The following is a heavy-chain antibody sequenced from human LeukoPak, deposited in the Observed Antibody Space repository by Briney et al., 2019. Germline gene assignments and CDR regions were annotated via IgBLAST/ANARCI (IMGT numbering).Heavy chain of an antibody. D-gene: IGHD3-22*01. V-gene: IGHV3-23*01. CDR3: AKAYDSSGYYYVSPAFFDY. CDR1: GFTFSSYA. Sequence: GGSLRLSCAASGFTFSSYAMSWVRQAPGKGLEWVSAIRGSGGSTYYADSVKGRFTISRDNSKNTLYLQMNSLRAEDTAVYYCAKAYDSSGYYYVSPAFFDYWGQGTLVTVSS. CDR2: IRGSGGST. J-gene: IGHJ4*02.